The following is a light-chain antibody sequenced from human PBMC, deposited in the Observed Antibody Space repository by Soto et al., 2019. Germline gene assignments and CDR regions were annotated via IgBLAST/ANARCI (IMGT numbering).Light chain of an antibody. CDR3: QQGSSTPFT. CDR1: QSITTY. CDR2: AAS. J-gene: IGKJ3*01. Sequence: IQMTQSPSSLSASVGDRVTITCRASQSITTYLNWYQHKPGKAPKLLICAASSLPSGVPSRFSGSGSGTEFTLTISSLQPEDSATYYCQQGSSTPFTFGPGTKVDIK. V-gene: IGKV1-39*01.